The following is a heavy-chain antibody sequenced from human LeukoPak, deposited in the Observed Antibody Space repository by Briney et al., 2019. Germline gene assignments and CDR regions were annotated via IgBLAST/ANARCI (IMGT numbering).Heavy chain of an antibody. CDR3: ARWYSHGRYFDY. V-gene: IGHV4-59*01. D-gene: IGHD1-26*01. J-gene: IGHJ4*02. CDR2: TSDSGGHT. CDR1: GDSIRNYY. Sequence: SETLSLTCTVSGDSIRNYYWNWIRQPPGKGLEWIGYTSDSGGHTDYNPSLKGRVTISTDTSKNQLFLKLTSVTTADTAVYYCARWYSHGRYFDYWGQGALVTVSS.